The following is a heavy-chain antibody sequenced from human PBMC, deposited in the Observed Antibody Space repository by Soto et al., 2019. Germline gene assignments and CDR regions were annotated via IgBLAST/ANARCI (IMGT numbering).Heavy chain of an antibody. CDR3: ARDRKAEDGNWFAP. CDR1: GFTFDNYG. CDR2: VSGSGGST. V-gene: IGHV3-23*01. D-gene: IGHD6-13*01. Sequence: GGSLRLSCAASGFTFDNYGMSWVRQAPGKGLEWVSTVSGSGGSTYYAASVKGRFTISREYSKSTLYLQMNSLRAEDTAVYFCARDRKAEDGNWFAPWGQGPLVTVSS. J-gene: IGHJ5*02.